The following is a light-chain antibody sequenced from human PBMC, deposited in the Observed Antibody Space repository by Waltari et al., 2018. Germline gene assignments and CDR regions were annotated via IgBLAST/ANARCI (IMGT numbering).Light chain of an antibody. CDR3: LLSYSGARWV. CDR1: TGAVTSGHF. J-gene: IGLJ3*02. V-gene: IGLV7-46*01. CDR2: DTS. Sequence: QAVVTQEPSLTVSPGGTVTLTCGSSTGAVTSGHFPYWFQKKPGQAPKTLIYDTSNKHSWTPARFSGSLLGGKAAVTLSGAQPEDEAEYYCLLSYSGARWVFGGGTKLTVL.